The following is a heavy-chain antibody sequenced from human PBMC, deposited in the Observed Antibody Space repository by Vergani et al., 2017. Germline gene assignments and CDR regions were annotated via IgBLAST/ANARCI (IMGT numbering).Heavy chain of an antibody. V-gene: IGHV4-34*01. CDR2: IDHTGRP. CDR1: GGYFTSYH. CDR3: ARVNTETNSHLYYYYYMDV. D-gene: IGHD4-11*01. Sequence: QVQLQQWGGGLLKPSETLSLTCVVNGGYFTSYHWTWIRQSPGEGLEWVGDIDHTGRPDYNPSLKSRLTMSVDKSRNQFSLTLNSVTATDTAIYFCARVNTETNSHLYYYYYMDVWGQGTAVTVS. J-gene: IGHJ6*03.